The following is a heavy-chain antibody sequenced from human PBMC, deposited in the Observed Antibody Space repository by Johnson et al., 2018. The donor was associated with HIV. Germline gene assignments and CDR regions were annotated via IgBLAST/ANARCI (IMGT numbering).Heavy chain of an antibody. Sequence: VHLVESGGGLVQPGGSLRLSCAASGFTFSNYAMHWVRQAPGKGLEYVSAISSNGGSTYYANSVKDRFTISRDNSKNTLYLQMGSLRTEDMAVYYCARCRDGYTLLSAFDIWGQGTMVTVSS. D-gene: IGHD5-24*01. V-gene: IGHV3-64*01. J-gene: IGHJ3*02. CDR1: GFTFSNYA. CDR3: ARCRDGYTLLSAFDI. CDR2: ISSNGGST.